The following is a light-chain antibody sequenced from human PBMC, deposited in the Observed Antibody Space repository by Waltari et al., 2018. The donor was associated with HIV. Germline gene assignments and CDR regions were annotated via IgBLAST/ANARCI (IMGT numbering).Light chain of an antibody. CDR3: HHYGTSPPWM. J-gene: IGKJ1*01. Sequence: ENVLTHSPATLSLSPGERADTPCRASQSVGSTYLVWYQQKPGQAPRLLIYAASSRATGIPDRFSGSGSGTDFTLTISRLEPEDFAVYYCHHYGTSPPWMFGQGTKVEMK. CDR2: AAS. V-gene: IGKV3-20*01. CDR1: QSVGSTY.